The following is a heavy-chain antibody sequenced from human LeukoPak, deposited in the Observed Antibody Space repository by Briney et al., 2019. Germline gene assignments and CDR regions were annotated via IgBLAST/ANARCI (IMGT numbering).Heavy chain of an antibody. Sequence: GGSLRLSCAASGFTFSSYGMHWVRQAPGKGQEWVAVISYDGSNKYYADSVKGRFTISRDNSKNTLYLQMNSLRAEDTAVYYCAKNGGGDTGFDYWGQGTLVTVSS. CDR1: GFTFSSYG. J-gene: IGHJ4*02. D-gene: IGHD5-18*01. CDR2: ISYDGSNK. CDR3: AKNGGGDTGFDY. V-gene: IGHV3-30*18.